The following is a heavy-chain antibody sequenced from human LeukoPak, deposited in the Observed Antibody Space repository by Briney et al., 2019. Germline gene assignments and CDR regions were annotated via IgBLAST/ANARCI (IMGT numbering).Heavy chain of an antibody. V-gene: IGHV3-23*01. CDR2: ISGSGGTT. J-gene: IGHJ4*02. Sequence: GGSLRLSCAVSGFTFSSYEMSWVRQAPGKGLEWVSGISGSGGTTYYADSVKGRFTISRDNSKITLYLQMNSLRAEDTAVYYCAKVRANRFASFDYWGQGTLVTVSS. CDR3: AKVRANRFASFDY. CDR1: GFTFSSYE. D-gene: IGHD1/OR15-1a*01.